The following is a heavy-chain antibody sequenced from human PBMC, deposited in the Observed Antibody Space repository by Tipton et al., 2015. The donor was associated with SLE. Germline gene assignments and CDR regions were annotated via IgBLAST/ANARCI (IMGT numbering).Heavy chain of an antibody. CDR1: GDSVSSSSKY. CDR3: ARLHGYSYGLNWFDP. V-gene: IGHV4-39*07. Sequence: LSLTCTVSGDSVSSSSKYWAWIRQPPGKGLEWIGSIYYTGTTTYYNSFLKSRVTMSVDTSKNQFSLRLTSVIAADTAVYYCARLHGYSYGLNWFDPWGQGTLISVSS. CDR2: IYYTGTTT. J-gene: IGHJ5*02. D-gene: IGHD5-18*01.